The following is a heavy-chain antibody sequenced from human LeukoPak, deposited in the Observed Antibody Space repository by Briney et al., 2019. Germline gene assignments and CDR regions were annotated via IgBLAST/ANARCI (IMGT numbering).Heavy chain of an antibody. CDR2: IWYDGSNK. J-gene: IGHJ3*02. Sequence: PGGSLRLSCAASGFTFSSYGMHWVRQAPGKGLEWVAVIWYDGSNKYYADSVKGRFTISRDNSKNTLYLQMNSLRAEDTAVYYCATVVTPHAFDIWGQGTMVTVSS. V-gene: IGHV3-33*01. CDR1: GFTFSSYG. D-gene: IGHD2-21*02. CDR3: ATVVTPHAFDI.